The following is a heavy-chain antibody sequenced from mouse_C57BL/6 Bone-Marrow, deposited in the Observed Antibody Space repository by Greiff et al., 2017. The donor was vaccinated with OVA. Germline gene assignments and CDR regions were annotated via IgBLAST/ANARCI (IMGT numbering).Heavy chain of an antibody. CDR2: IWPGGGT. Sequence: VKVVESGPGLVAPSQSLSITCTVSGFSLTSYAISWVRQPPGKGLEWLGVIWPGGGTNYNSALKSRLSISKDNSKSQVFLKMNSLQTDDTARYYCARNWAPYGSSYDYAMDYWGQGTSVTVSS. J-gene: IGHJ4*01. CDR1: GFSLTSYA. D-gene: IGHD1-1*01. CDR3: ARNWAPYGSSYDYAMDY. V-gene: IGHV2-9-1*01.